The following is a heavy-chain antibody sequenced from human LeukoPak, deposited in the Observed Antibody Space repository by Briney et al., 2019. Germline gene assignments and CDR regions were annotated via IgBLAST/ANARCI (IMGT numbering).Heavy chain of an antibody. CDR2: INPNSGGT. J-gene: IGHJ6*03. Sequence: ASVKVSCKVSGYTLTELSMHWVRQAPGKGLEWMGWINPNSGGTNYAQKFQGRVTMTRDTSISTAYMELSRLRSDDTAVYYCARVRVLARPSDYYYYMDVWGKGTTVTISS. CDR3: ARVRVLARPSDYYYYMDV. D-gene: IGHD2-8*02. V-gene: IGHV1-2*02. CDR1: GYTLTELS.